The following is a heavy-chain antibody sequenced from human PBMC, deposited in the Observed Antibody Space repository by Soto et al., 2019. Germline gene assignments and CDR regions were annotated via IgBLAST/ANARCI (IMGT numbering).Heavy chain of an antibody. CDR2: IYYSGVT. D-gene: IGHD4-17*01. CDR1: GDSISDFY. CDR3: AALGRYGNYVEN. J-gene: IGHJ4*02. V-gene: IGHV4-59*01. Sequence: QVRLQESGPGLVKPSETLSLTCNVSGDSISDFYCSWIRQSPGKGLEFIGYIYYSGVTFYSPSLKSRVTFSMDASESQFSLQLTSVTAADTAIYYCAALGRYGNYVENLGQGTLVTVS.